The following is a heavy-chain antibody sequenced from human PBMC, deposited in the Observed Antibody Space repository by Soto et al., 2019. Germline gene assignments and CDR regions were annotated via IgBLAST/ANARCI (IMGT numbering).Heavy chain of an antibody. CDR2: IYHSGST. J-gene: IGHJ3*02. Sequence: PSETLSLTCAVSGGSISSGGYSWSWIRQPPGKGLEWIGYIYHSGSTYYNPSLKSRVTISVDTSKNQFSLNLNSVTAADTAVYYCARPPTASLDAFEIWGQGTMVTVSS. CDR1: GGSISSGGYS. V-gene: IGHV4-30-2*03. CDR3: ARPPTASLDAFEI.